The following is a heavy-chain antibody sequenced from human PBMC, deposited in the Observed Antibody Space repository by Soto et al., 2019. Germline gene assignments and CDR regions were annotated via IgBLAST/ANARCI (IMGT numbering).Heavy chain of an antibody. D-gene: IGHD6-19*01. CDR1: GYSFTTYW. Sequence: LKISCKGSGYSFTTYWISWVRQMPGKDLEWMGRIDPSDSYTNYSPSFQGHVTISADKSISTAFLQWSSLKASDTAVYYCARRSDDGSGWYRPLDYWGQGTLVTVSS. CDR2: IDPSDSYT. CDR3: ARRSDDGSGWYRPLDY. V-gene: IGHV5-10-1*01. J-gene: IGHJ4*02.